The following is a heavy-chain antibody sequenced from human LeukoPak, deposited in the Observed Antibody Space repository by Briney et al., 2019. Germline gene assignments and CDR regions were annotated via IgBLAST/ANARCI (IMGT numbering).Heavy chain of an antibody. CDR1: GFTVSDNY. V-gene: IGHV3-53*05. D-gene: IGHD3-16*01. Sequence: GGSLRLSCAASGFTVSDNYINWVRQAPGKRLEWVSAIHGGGGSYYADSVKGRFTISRDNSKNTLYLQMNSLRPEDTAVYYCASWDPQLGDAFDIWGQGTMVTVSS. J-gene: IGHJ3*02. CDR3: ASWDPQLGDAFDI. CDR2: IHGGGGS.